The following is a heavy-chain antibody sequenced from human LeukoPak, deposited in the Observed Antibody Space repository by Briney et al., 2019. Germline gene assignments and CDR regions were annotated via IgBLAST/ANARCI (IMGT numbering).Heavy chain of an antibody. CDR1: GGSINSSSYY. J-gene: IGHJ3*02. V-gene: IGHV4-39*01. CDR2: IYYSGST. D-gene: IGHD6-13*01. Sequence: SETLSLTCTVSGGSINSSSYYWGCIRQPPGKGLEWIGSIYYSGSTYYNPSLKSRVTISVDTSKNQFSLKLSSVTAADTAVYYCARRSSSYSGWYRNDAFDIWGQGTMVTVSS. CDR3: ARRSSSYSGWYRNDAFDI.